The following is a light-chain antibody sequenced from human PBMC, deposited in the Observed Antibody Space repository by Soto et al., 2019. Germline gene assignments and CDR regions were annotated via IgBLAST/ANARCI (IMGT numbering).Light chain of an antibody. Sequence: EIVLTQSPGTLSLSPGERATLSCRSSQSVSSSYLAWYQQKPGLAPRPLIYGASSRAIGIPDRFSGSGSGTDFTLTISRLEPEDFAVYYCQQYGSSPWTFGQGTKVEIK. V-gene: IGKV3-20*01. CDR2: GAS. J-gene: IGKJ1*01. CDR3: QQYGSSPWT. CDR1: QSVSSSY.